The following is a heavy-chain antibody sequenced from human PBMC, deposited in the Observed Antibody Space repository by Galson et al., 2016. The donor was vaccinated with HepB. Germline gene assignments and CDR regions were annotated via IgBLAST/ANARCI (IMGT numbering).Heavy chain of an antibody. CDR3: ARGCSSNRCYLNWFDP. D-gene: IGHD2-2*01. J-gene: IGHJ5*02. CDR2: IIPMFGTA. Sequence: SVKVSCKASGGTFSSYAMSWVRQAPGQGLEWMGGIIPMFGTANSAQKFQGRVTITADESANTVYLELGSLRSDDTAVYYCARGCSSNRCYLNWFDPWGQGTLVTVSS. V-gene: IGHV1-69*13. CDR1: GGTFSSYA.